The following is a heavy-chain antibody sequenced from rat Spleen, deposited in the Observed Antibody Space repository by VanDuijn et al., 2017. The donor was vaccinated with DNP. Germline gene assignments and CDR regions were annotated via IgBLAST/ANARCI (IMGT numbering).Heavy chain of an antibody. Sequence: EVQLQESGPGLVKPSQSLSLTCSVTGYSITSHYWGWIRQFPGNKMEWVGHISYSGSTSHNPSLKSRISITRDTSKNQFFLQLNSVTTEDIATYYCARGNYGGYDYWGQGVMVSVSS. CDR2: ISYSGST. CDR1: GYSITSHY. CDR3: ARGNYGGYDY. V-gene: IGHV3-1*01. J-gene: IGHJ2*01. D-gene: IGHD1-11*01.